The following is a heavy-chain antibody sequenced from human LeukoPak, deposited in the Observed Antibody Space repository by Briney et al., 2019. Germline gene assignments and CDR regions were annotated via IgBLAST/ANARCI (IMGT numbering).Heavy chain of an antibody. CDR2: ISYDGSNK. Sequence: GRSLRLSCAASGFTFRSYDMHWVRQAPGKGLQWVAVISYDGSNKYHTDSVKGRFTISRDNAKNSLYLQMNSLRAEDTAVYYCATYGMDVWGQGTTVTVSS. CDR1: GFTFRSYD. CDR3: ATYGMDV. V-gene: IGHV3-30*03. J-gene: IGHJ6*02.